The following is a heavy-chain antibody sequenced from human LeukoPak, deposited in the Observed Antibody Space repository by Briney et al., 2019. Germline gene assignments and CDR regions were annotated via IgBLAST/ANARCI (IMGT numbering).Heavy chain of an antibody. D-gene: IGHD6-19*01. Sequence: GGSLRLSCPASGFTFKGAWMNWVRQAPGKGLEWVSYISSGSTIYDADSVKGRFTISRDNAKNSLYLQMNSLRAEDTAVYYCARESIAVAGAPFDYWGQGTLVTVSS. CDR1: GFTFKGAW. CDR2: ISSGSTI. V-gene: IGHV3-69-1*02. CDR3: ARESIAVAGAPFDY. J-gene: IGHJ4*02.